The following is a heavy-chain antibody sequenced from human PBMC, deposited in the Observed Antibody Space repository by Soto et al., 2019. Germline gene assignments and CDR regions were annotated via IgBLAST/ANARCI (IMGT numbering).Heavy chain of an antibody. Sequence: GASVKVSCKASGYTFTNYAMHWVRQAPGQRLEWMGWINAGNGNTKYSQKFQGRVTITRDTSASTAYMELSSLRSEDTTVYYCAGSIVVVTALDYWGQGTLVTVSS. V-gene: IGHV1-3*01. D-gene: IGHD2-21*02. CDR3: AGSIVVVTALDY. CDR2: INAGNGNT. J-gene: IGHJ4*02. CDR1: GYTFTNYA.